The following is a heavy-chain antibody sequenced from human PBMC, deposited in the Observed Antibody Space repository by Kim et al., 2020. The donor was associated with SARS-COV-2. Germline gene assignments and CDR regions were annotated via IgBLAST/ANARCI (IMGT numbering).Heavy chain of an antibody. CDR2: INTNTGNP. V-gene: IGHV7-4-1*02. CDR3: ARVDAAAGTLFDY. D-gene: IGHD6-13*01. J-gene: IGHJ4*02. Sequence: ASVKVSCKASGYIFTSYAMNWVRQAPGQGLEWMGWINTNTGNPTNAQGFTGRFVFSLDTSVSTAYLQISSLKAEDTAVYYCARVDAAAGTLFDYWGQGTLVTVSS. CDR1: GYIFTSYA.